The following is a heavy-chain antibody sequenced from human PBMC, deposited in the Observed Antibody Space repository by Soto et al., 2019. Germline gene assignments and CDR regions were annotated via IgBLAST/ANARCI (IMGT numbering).Heavy chain of an antibody. D-gene: IGHD5-12*01. CDR1: GGSISSGGYY. CDR2: IYYSGST. CDR3: ARTGYSGYPFDS. J-gene: IGHJ4*02. Sequence: SETLSLTCTVSGGSISSGGYYWSWIRQHPGKGLEWIGYIYYSGSTYYNPSLKSRVTISVDTSKNQFSLKLSSVTAADTAVYYCARTGYSGYPFDSWGQGTLVTVS. V-gene: IGHV4-31*03.